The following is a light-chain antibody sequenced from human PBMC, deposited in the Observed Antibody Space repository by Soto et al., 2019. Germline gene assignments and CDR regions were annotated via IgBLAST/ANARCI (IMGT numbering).Light chain of an antibody. J-gene: IGKJ1*01. V-gene: IGKV2-24*01. CDR2: KIA. CDR3: LQVTHFPWA. CDR1: ESLVHYDGNTS. Sequence: DIVMTQTPLSSRVTLGQPASITCTSSESLVHYDGNTSLSWLHHRPGQPPRLLIHKIANRFPGVPDRFSGSGAGTEFTLRISRIEPEDAGTFFCLQVTHFPWAFGQGTKV.